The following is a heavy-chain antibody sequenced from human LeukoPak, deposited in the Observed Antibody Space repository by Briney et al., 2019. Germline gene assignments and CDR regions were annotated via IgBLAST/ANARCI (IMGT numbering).Heavy chain of an antibody. CDR1: GDSISSYY. V-gene: IGHV4-59*01. J-gene: IGHJ4*02. CDR3: AREGRQDYVYFDC. D-gene: IGHD4-17*01. Sequence: SETLSLTCTVSGDSISSYYWSWIREPPGKGLEWMGYINYSGNTNYNPSLKSRVTISVDTSKNQFSLRLTSVTAADTAVYYCAREGRQDYVYFDCWGQGTLVTVSS. CDR2: INYSGNT.